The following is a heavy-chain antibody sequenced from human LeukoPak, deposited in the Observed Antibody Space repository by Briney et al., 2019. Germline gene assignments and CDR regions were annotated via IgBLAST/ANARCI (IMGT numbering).Heavy chain of an antibody. CDR2: IYYSGST. J-gene: IGHJ5*02. V-gene: IGHV4-59*08. CDR1: GGSISSYY. Sequence: SSETLSLTCTVSGGSISSYYWSWIRQPPGKGLEWIGYIYYSGSTYYNPSLKSRVTISIDTSKNQFSLKLSSVTAADTAVYYCARRGSDFQFDPWGQGTLVTVSS. D-gene: IGHD1-26*01. CDR3: ARRGSDFQFDP.